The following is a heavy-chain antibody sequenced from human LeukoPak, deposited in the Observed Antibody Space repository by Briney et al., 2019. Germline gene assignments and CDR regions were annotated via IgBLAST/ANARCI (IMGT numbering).Heavy chain of an antibody. Sequence: SETLSLTCTVSGGSISSYYWSWIRQPPGKGLEWIGYIYDSGSTNYNPSLKSRVTKSVDTSKNQFSLKLRSVTAADTAVYYCARDEPGYGEFLLYWGRGTLVTVSS. CDR1: GGSISSYY. CDR3: ARDEPGYGEFLLY. J-gene: IGHJ4*02. D-gene: IGHD3-10*01. V-gene: IGHV4-59*01. CDR2: IYDSGST.